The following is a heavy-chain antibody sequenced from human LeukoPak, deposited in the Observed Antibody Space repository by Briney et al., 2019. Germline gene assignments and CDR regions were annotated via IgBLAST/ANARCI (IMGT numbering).Heavy chain of an antibody. D-gene: IGHD6-6*01. CDR2: IYYSGST. Sequence: SETLSLTCTVSGGSISSSSYYWGWIRQPPGKGLEWIGSIYYSGSTYYNPSLKSRVTISVDTSKNQFSLKLSSVTAADTAVYYCAREYSSSSPIAPQYYYYMDVWGKGTTVTVSS. CDR1: GGSISSSSYY. V-gene: IGHV4-39*02. CDR3: AREYSSSSPIAPQYYYYMDV. J-gene: IGHJ6*03.